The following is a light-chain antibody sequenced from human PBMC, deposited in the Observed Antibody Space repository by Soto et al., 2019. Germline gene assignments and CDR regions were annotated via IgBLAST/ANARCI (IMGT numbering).Light chain of an antibody. J-gene: IGKJ1*01. CDR3: QQYNNWPA. Sequence: EIVLTQSPSTLSVSLGERATLSCRASQSVFSSLAWFQQKPGQAPRLLIDGAATRATRIPARVSGSVSGTEFSLTISSLQSEDFAIYYCQQYNNWPAVGQGTKVEIK. V-gene: IGKV3-15*01. CDR2: GAA. CDR1: QSVFSS.